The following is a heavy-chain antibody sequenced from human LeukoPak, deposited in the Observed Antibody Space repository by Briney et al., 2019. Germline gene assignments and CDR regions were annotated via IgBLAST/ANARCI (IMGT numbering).Heavy chain of an antibody. CDR3: ASTRGYSYGYPRYYFDY. Sequence: GESLKISCKGSGYSFTSYWIGWVRQMPGKGLEWMGIIYPGDSDTRYSPSFQGRVTISADKSISTAYLQWSSLKASDTAMYYCASTRGYSYGYPRYYFDYWGQGTLVTVSS. D-gene: IGHD5-18*01. CDR1: GYSFTSYW. V-gene: IGHV5-51*01. J-gene: IGHJ4*02. CDR2: IYPGDSDT.